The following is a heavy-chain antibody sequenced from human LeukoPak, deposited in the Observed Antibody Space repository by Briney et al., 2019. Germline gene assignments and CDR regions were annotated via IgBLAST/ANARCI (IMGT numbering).Heavy chain of an antibody. CDR1: GLTFSTYG. CDR2: ISYDGSNK. D-gene: IGHD6-13*01. J-gene: IGHJ6*02. CDR3: ARDVAENYYYGMDV. Sequence: PGGSLRLSCAASGLTFSTYGMHWVRQAPGKGLEWVAVISYDGSNKYYADSVKGRFTISRDNSKNTLYLQMNSLRAEDTAVYYCARDVAENYYYGMDVWGQGTTVTVSS. V-gene: IGHV3-30*19.